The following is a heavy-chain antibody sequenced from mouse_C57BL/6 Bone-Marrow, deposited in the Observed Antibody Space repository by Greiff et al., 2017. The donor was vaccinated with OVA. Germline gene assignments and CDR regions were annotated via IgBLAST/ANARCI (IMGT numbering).Heavy chain of an antibody. CDR3: ARYCGSSLFAY. V-gene: IGHV1-52*01. CDR1: GYTFTSYW. Sequence: QVQLQQPGAELVRPGSSVKLSCKASGYTFTSYWMHWVKQRPIQGLEWIGNIDPSDSETHYNQKFKDKATLTVDKSSSTAYMPLSSLTSEDSAVYCCARYCGSSLFAYWGQGTTLTVSS. D-gene: IGHD1-1*01. CDR2: IDPSDSET. J-gene: IGHJ2*01.